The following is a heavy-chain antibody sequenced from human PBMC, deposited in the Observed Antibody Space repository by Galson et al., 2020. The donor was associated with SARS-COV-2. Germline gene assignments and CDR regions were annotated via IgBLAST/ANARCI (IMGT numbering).Heavy chain of an antibody. CDR3: TTGIH. Sequence: GSLRLSCVASGFTFTTAWMSWVRQAPGKGLAWVGRIKSKTDGATTDYAAPVKGRFTISRDDSYNTLYLQMNSLKTEDTAVYYCTTGIHWGQGTLITVSS. V-gene: IGHV3-15*01. CDR2: IKSKTDGATT. CDR1: GFTFTTAW. J-gene: IGHJ1*01.